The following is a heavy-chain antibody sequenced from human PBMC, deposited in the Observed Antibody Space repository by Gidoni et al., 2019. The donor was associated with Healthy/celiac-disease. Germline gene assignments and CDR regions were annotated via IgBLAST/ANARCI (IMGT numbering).Heavy chain of an antibody. CDR3: ARGGGAYYDSSGYHDY. CDR2: IIPIFGTA. V-gene: IGHV1-69*01. D-gene: IGHD3-22*01. J-gene: IGHJ4*02. Sequence: LEWMGGIIPIFGTANYAQKFQGRVTITADESTGTAYMELSSLRSEDTAVYYCARGGGAYYDSSGYHDYWGQGTLVTVSS.